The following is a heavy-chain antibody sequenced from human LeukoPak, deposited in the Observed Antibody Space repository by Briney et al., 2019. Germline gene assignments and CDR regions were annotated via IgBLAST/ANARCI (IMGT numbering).Heavy chain of an antibody. CDR1: GYTFTSYG. V-gene: IGHV1-18*01. Sequence: ASVKVSCKASGYTFTSYGISWVRQAPGQGLEWMGWSSGYNGNTNYARKLQGRVTMTRDMSTSTVYMELSSRRSEDTAVYYCARSPPRYYDSSGYEYWGQGTLVTVSS. CDR2: SSGYNGNT. CDR3: ARSPPRYYDSSGYEY. D-gene: IGHD3-22*01. J-gene: IGHJ4*02.